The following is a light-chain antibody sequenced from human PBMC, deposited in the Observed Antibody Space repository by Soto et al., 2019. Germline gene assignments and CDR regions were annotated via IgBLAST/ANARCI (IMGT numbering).Light chain of an antibody. Sequence: EIVLTQSPGTLSLSPGERATLSCRASQSVSSSYLAWYQQTPGQAPRLLIYGASSRATGIPDRFIGSGSGTDFTLTISRLEPEDFAVYYCQQYGSSRTFGKGTKVEIK. J-gene: IGKJ1*01. CDR1: QSVSSSY. CDR2: GAS. CDR3: QQYGSSRT. V-gene: IGKV3-20*01.